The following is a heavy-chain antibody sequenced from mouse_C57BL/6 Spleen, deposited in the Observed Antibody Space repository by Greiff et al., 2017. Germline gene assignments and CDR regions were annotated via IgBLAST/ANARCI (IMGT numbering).Heavy chain of an antibody. J-gene: IGHJ2*01. CDR2: ISYSGST. CDR1: GYSIPSDY. V-gene: IGHV3-8*01. CDR3: ARYDDGHFDY. Sequence: DVKLQESGPGLAQPSQTLSLTCSFTGYSIPSDYWNWIRKFPGNKLEYMGSISYSGSTYYNPSLKSRISITRDTSKNQYYLQLNSVTTEDTATYYCARYDDGHFDYWGQGTTLTVSS. D-gene: IGHD2-3*01.